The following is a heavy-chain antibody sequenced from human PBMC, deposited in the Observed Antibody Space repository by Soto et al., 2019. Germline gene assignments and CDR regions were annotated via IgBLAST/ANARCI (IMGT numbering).Heavy chain of an antibody. CDR2: TYYRSKWYN. J-gene: IGHJ6*03. CDR1: GDSVSSNSAA. Sequence: PSQTLSLTCAISGDSVSSNSAAWNWIRQSPSRGLEWLGRTYYRSKWYNDYAVSVKSRITINPDTSKNQFSLQLNSVTPEDTAVYYCARGKYSSSARGYYYYMDVWGKGTTVTVSS. V-gene: IGHV6-1*01. D-gene: IGHD6-6*01. CDR3: ARGKYSSSARGYYYYMDV.